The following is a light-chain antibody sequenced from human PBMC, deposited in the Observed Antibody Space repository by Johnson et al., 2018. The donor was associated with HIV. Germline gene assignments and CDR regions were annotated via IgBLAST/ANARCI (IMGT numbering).Light chain of an antibody. J-gene: IGLJ1*01. V-gene: IGLV1-51*02. CDR1: SSNIGSNY. CDR2: ENN. CDR3: GTWDSSLSAQV. Sequence: QSVLTQPPSVSAAPGREVTISCSGSSSNIGSNYVSWYQQLPGTAPKLLIYENNKRPSGIPDRFSGSKSGTSVTLGITGLQTGDEADYYCGTWDSSLSAQVFGSETKVTVL.